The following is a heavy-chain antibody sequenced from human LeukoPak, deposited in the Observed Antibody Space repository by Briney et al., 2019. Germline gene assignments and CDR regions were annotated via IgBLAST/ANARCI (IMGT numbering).Heavy chain of an antibody. CDR2: IIPILGIA. Sequence: SVKVSCKASGGTFSSYAISWVRQAPGQGLEWMGRIIPILGIANYAQKFQGRVTITADKSTSTAYMELSSLRSEDTAVYYCARGPLKGYYMDVWGKGTTVTVSS. CDR1: GGTFSSYA. V-gene: IGHV1-69*04. CDR3: ARGPLKGYYMDV. J-gene: IGHJ6*03.